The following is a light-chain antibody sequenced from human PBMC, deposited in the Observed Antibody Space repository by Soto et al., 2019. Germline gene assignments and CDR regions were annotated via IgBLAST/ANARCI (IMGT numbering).Light chain of an antibody. J-gene: IGLJ1*01. CDR2: DVN. CDR1: SSDVGGYNY. V-gene: IGLV2-14*01. Sequence: SVLTQPASVSGSPGQSITISCTGTSSDVGGYNYVSWYQQHPGKAPKLMIYDVNNRPSGVSNRFSGSKSGNTASLTISGLQAEDEADYYCSSYTSSSTLEVFGAGTKVTVL. CDR3: SSYTSSSTLEV.